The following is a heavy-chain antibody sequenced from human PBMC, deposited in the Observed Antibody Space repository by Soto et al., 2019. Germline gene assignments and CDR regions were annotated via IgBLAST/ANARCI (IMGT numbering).Heavy chain of an antibody. D-gene: IGHD6-19*01. Sequence: ASVKVSCKTSGYTFTAYGIHWVRQAPGQRLEWMGWINAGNGNTRYSQNLQGRVTITRDPSTSTTYIDLNSLTSEDTAFHYCAREGAVAGCYYLHYWGQGTLVTISS. V-gene: IGHV1-3*01. CDR3: AREGAVAGCYYLHY. J-gene: IGHJ4*02. CDR2: INAGNGNT. CDR1: GYTFTAYG.